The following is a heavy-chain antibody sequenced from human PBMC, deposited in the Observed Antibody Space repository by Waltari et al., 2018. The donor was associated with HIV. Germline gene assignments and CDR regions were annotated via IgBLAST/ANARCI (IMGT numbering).Heavy chain of an antibody. Sequence: EVQLLESGGGLVQPGGSLRLTCAASGFTFSCKDLSRGRQGPGKGVEWVAALSGSGASTYYADSVKGRFTISRDNSKNRLYLQMNRLRADDTAVYYCAKDSNYDSSGPIDYWGQGTLVTVSS. D-gene: IGHD3-22*01. CDR1: GFTFSCKD. V-gene: IGHV3-23*01. CDR2: LSGSGAST. J-gene: IGHJ4*02. CDR3: AKDSNYDSSGPIDY.